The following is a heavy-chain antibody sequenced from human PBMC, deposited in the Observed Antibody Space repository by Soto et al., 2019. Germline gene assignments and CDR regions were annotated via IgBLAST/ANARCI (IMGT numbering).Heavy chain of an antibody. CDR2: INPKTGGT. Sequence: QVQLVQSGAEVKKPGASVKVSCKASGYTFSDYYMHWVRQAPGQGLEWMGWINPKTGGTNYAQKFQDCVTMTRDTSISTAYMELNRLTSDDTAVYYCARDPESPQGNHGLDLWGQGTTVTVSS. CDR3: ARDPESPQGNHGLDL. J-gene: IGHJ6*02. V-gene: IGHV1-2*04. CDR1: GYTFSDYY. D-gene: IGHD4-4*01.